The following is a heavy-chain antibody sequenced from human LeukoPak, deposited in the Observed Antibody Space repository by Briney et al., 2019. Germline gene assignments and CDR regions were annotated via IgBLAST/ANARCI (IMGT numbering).Heavy chain of an antibody. V-gene: IGHV3-21*01. Sequence: GGSLRLSCAASGFTFSSYEMNWVRQAPGKGLEWVSSISSSSSYIYYADSVKGRFTISRDNAKNSLYLQMNSLRAEDTAVYYCARDLRMVRGVYPFDIWGQGTMATVSS. CDR2: ISSSSSYI. J-gene: IGHJ3*02. CDR1: GFTFSSYE. CDR3: ARDLRMVRGVYPFDI. D-gene: IGHD3-10*01.